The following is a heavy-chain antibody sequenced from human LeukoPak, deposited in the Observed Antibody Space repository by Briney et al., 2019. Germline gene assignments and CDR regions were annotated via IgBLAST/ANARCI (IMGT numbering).Heavy chain of an antibody. J-gene: IGHJ3*02. V-gene: IGHV3-53*01. CDR2: IYSGGST. Sequence: GGSLRLSCAASGFTVSSNYMNWVRQAPGKGLEWVSVIYSGGSTHYADSVKGRFTISRDNSKNTLYLQMNSLRAEDTAVYFCARDLMWAYYYDSSGYAFDIWGQGTMVTVSS. CDR3: ARDLMWAYYYDSSGYAFDI. CDR1: GFTVSSNY. D-gene: IGHD3-22*01.